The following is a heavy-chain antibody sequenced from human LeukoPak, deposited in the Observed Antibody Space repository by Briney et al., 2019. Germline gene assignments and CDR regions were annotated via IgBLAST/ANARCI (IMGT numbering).Heavy chain of an antibody. CDR2: ISSNGGST. V-gene: IGHV3-64*04. D-gene: IGHD6-13*01. CDR3: ASAPYSSSWYRDH. Sequence: GGSLRLSCSASGFTFSSYAMHWVRQAPGKGLEYVSAISSNGGSTYYADSVKGRFTISRDNSKNTLYLQMNSLRADDTAVYYCASAPYSSSWYRDHWGQGTLVTVSS. CDR1: GFTFSSYA. J-gene: IGHJ4*02.